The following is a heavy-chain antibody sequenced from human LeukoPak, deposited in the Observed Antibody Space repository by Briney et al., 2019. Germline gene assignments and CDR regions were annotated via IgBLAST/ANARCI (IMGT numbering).Heavy chain of an antibody. CDR1: GDSISTYY. CDR2: IRYSGSA. J-gene: IGHJ4*02. Sequence: PSETLSLTCTVSGDSISTYYWSWIQQPPGKGLEWIGYIRYSGSANYNPSLRSRVTISIDTSKNQFSLKLSSVTAADTAVYHCARLVYDSRGYYFDYWGQGTLVTVSS. CDR3: ARLVYDSRGYYFDY. D-gene: IGHD3-22*01. V-gene: IGHV4-59*08.